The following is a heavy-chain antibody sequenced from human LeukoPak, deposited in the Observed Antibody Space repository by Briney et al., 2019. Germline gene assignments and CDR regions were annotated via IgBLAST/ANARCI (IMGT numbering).Heavy chain of an antibody. Sequence: SETLSLTCTVSGGSISSVSYYWGWIRQPPGKGLECIGSIFYTGRSYYNPSLKRRVTISVDTSKNQFSLKLSSVTAADTAVYYCARGTPRHYYDSSGYYSYWGQGTLVTVSS. CDR2: IFYTGRS. D-gene: IGHD3-22*01. J-gene: IGHJ4*02. CDR1: GGSISSVSYY. V-gene: IGHV4-39*07. CDR3: ARGTPRHYYDSSGYYSY.